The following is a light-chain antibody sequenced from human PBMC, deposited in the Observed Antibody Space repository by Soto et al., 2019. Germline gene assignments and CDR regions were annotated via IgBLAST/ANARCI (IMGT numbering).Light chain of an antibody. CDR1: QSVSSSY. CDR2: GAS. Sequence: IVLTQSPGTLSLSPGERATLSCRASQSVSSSYLAWYQQKPGQAPRLLNYGASSRATGIPDRFSGSGSGTDFTLTISRLEPEDFAVYYCQQYGSSPTFGPGTKVDI. CDR3: QQYGSSPT. V-gene: IGKV3-20*01. J-gene: IGKJ3*01.